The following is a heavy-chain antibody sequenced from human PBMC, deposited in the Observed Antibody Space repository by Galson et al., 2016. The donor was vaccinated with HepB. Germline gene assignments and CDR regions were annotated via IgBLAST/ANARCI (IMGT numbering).Heavy chain of an antibody. Sequence: SLRLSCAASGFTLSNYAMSWVRQAPGKGLEWVSDLSGSGITTYYADSVKGRFTSSRDNSKQTVYRQMSSLRAEDTAVYYCAGLFGGYIDYWGQGTLVTVSS. CDR3: AGLFGGYIDY. CDR2: LSGSGITT. V-gene: IGHV3-23*01. D-gene: IGHD2-15*01. J-gene: IGHJ4*02. CDR1: GFTLSNYA.